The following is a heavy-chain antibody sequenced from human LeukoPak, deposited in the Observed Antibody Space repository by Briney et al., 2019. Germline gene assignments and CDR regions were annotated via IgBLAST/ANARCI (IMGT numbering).Heavy chain of an antibody. Sequence: ASVKVSCKASGGTFSSYAISWVRQAPGQGLEWMGRIIPILGIANYAQKFQGRVTITADKSTSTAYMELSSLRSEDTAVYYCARDAPGRGYYYDSSGYLDYWDQGTLVTVSS. J-gene: IGHJ4*02. CDR1: GGTFSSYA. V-gene: IGHV1-69*04. D-gene: IGHD3-22*01. CDR3: ARDAPGRGYYYDSSGYLDY. CDR2: IIPILGIA.